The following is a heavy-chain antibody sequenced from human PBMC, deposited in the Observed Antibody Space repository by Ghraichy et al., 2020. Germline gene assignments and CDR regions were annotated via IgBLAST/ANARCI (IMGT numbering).Heavy chain of an antibody. Sequence: GSLRLSCTVSGGSISSYYWSWIRQPPGKGLEWIGYIYYSGSTNNNPSLKSRVTISVDTSKNQFSLKLSSVTAADTAVYYCARGRGYIHLSYFDYWGQGTLVTVSS. CDR2: IYYSGST. V-gene: IGHV4-59*01. CDR3: ARGRGYIHLSYFDY. CDR1: GGSISSYY. D-gene: IGHD3-22*01. J-gene: IGHJ4*02.